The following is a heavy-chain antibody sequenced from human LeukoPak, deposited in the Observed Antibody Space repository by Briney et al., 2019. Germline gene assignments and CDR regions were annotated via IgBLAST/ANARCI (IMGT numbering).Heavy chain of an antibody. CDR3: ARVSGRFTWYFDL. V-gene: IGHV4-34*01. CDR2: INHSGST. CDR1: GGSFSGYY. Sequence: MTSETLSLTCAVYGGSFSGYYWSWIRQPPGKGLEWIGEINHSGSTNYNPSLKSRVTISVDTSKNQFSLKLSSVTAADTAVYYCARVSGRFTWYFDLWGRGTLVTVSS. J-gene: IGHJ2*01.